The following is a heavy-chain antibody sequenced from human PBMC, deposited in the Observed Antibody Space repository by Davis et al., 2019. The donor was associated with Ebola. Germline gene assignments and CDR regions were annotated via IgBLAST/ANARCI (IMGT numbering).Heavy chain of an antibody. V-gene: IGHV3-20*01. D-gene: IGHD7-27*01. J-gene: IGHJ3*02. CDR1: GFTFDDNG. CDR3: ARNWGSYAFDI. Sequence: GESLKISCAASGFTFDDNGMSWVRQGPGKGLEWVSGINRNGGSTGYADSVKGRFTISRDNAKNSLYLQMNSLRAEDTALYHCARNWGSYAFDIWGQGTMVTVSS. CDR2: INRNGGST.